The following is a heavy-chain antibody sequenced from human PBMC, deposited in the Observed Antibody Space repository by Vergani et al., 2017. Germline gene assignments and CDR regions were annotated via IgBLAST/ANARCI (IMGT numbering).Heavy chain of an antibody. CDR1: GFTFSSAW. V-gene: IGHV3-15*01. D-gene: IGHD3-22*01. J-gene: IGHJ4*02. CDR2: IRPKTDGDTT. Sequence: EVQPVESGGGLVKPGGSLRLSCTTSGFTFSSAWMSWVRQAPGKGLEWVARIRPKTDGDTTDYAAPVKGRFTISRDDSKNTLYLQMISLKTEDTAVYYCAKDQHPGYYPYFDYWGQGTLVTVSS. CDR3: AKDQHPGYYPYFDY.